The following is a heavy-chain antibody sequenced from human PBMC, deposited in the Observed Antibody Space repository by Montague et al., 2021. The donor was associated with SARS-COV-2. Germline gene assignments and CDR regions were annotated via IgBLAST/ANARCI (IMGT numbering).Heavy chain of an antibody. Sequence: SETLSLTCAVYGGSFSGYYWSWIRQPPGKGLEWIGEINHSGSTNYNPSLKSRVTISVDTSKNQFSLRLSSLIAADTAVYYCATLSRRTAAGIRDYFGLDVWGQGTTVVVSS. CDR2: INHSGST. CDR3: ATLSRRTAAGIRDYFGLDV. D-gene: IGHD6-13*01. CDR1: GGSFSGYY. J-gene: IGHJ6*02. V-gene: IGHV4-34*01.